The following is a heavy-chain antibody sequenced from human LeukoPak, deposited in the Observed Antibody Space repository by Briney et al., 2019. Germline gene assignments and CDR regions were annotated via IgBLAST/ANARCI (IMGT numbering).Heavy chain of an antibody. Sequence: ASVKVSCKASGGTFSSYAISWVRQAPGQGLEWMGGIIPIFGTANYAQEFQGRVTITTDESTSTAYMELSSLRSEDTAVYYCASGTFYYDSSGYRPPHYNWFDPWGQGTLVTVSS. CDR3: ASGTFYYDSSGYRPPHYNWFDP. J-gene: IGHJ5*02. CDR2: IIPIFGTA. V-gene: IGHV1-69*05. D-gene: IGHD3-22*01. CDR1: GGTFSSYA.